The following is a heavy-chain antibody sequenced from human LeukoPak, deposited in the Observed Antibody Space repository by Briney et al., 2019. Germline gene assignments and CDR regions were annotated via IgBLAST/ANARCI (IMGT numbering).Heavy chain of an antibody. CDR3: ARVTYYDFWSGYAARYYFDY. Sequence: GGSLRLSCAASGFSFSSYSMKWVRQAPGKGLEWVSSISSSSSYIYYADSAKGRFTISRDNAKNSLYLQMNSLRAEDTAVYYCARVTYYDFWSGYAARYYFDYWGQGTLVTVSS. CDR1: GFSFSSYS. D-gene: IGHD3-3*01. CDR2: ISSSSSYI. J-gene: IGHJ4*02. V-gene: IGHV3-21*01.